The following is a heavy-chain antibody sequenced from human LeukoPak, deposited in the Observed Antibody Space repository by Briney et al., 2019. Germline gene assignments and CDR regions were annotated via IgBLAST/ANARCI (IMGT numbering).Heavy chain of an antibody. Sequence: GGSLRLSCAASGFTFSDYYMSWIRQAPGKGLEWVSYISSSGSTIYYADSVKGRFTISRDNAKNSLYLQMNSLRAEDTAVYYCARSRRRAAAGTRRYYYYGMDVWGQGTTVTDSS. CDR3: ARSRRRAAAGTRRYYYYGMDV. V-gene: IGHV3-11*01. CDR2: ISSSGSTI. J-gene: IGHJ6*02. CDR1: GFTFSDYY. D-gene: IGHD6-13*01.